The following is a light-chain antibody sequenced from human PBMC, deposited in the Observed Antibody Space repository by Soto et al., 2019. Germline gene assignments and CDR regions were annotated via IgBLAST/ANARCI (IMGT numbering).Light chain of an antibody. CDR1: SSDVGGYNY. J-gene: IGLJ3*02. Sequence: QSALTQPASVSGSPGQSIAISCTGTSSDVGGYNYVSWYQQHPGKTPNLMIYDVSNRPSGVSNRFSGSKSGNTASLTISGLHAEDEADYYCSSYTSSSTWVFGGGTKVTVL. V-gene: IGLV2-14*01. CDR3: SSYTSSSTWV. CDR2: DVS.